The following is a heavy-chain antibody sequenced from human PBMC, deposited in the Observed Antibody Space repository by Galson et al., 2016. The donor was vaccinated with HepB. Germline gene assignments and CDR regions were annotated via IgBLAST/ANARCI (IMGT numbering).Heavy chain of an antibody. D-gene: IGHD4-23*01. CDR1: GFSVSSSY. CDR2: IYPGGTT. Sequence: SLRLSCAGSGFSVSSSYMSWVRQAPGKGLEWVSVIYPGGTTYLADSVKGRFTISRDNSNNMVHLQMNSLRVEDMAVYFCARDEWQLGPWYYSMDVWGQGTTVTVSS. V-gene: IGHV3-66*01. CDR3: ARDEWQLGPWYYSMDV. J-gene: IGHJ6*02.